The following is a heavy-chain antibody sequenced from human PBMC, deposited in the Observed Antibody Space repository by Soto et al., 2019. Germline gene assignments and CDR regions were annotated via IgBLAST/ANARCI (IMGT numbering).Heavy chain of an antibody. J-gene: IGHJ4*02. CDR1: SFTFSSSA. CDR2: ISYDGNNK. V-gene: IGHV3-30-3*01. Sequence: QVQLVESGGGVVQPGKSLRLSCAASSFTFSSSAMNWVRQAPGAGLEWVAVISYDGNNKYYADSVKGRFFMSRDNSKNMVYLQMNSLRVEDTAIYYCAKDGTRGWNHFDYWGQGALVTVSS. CDR3: AKDGTRGWNHFDY. D-gene: IGHD1-1*01.